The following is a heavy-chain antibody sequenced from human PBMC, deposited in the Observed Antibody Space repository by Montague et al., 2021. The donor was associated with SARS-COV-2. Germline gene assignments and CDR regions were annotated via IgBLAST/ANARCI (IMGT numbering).Heavy chain of an antibody. CDR2: FYSVGST. J-gene: IGHJ3*02. V-gene: IGHV4-59*02. CDR3: ARDTMTADAFDI. D-gene: IGHD2-2*01. CDR1: GASVGSSD. Sequence: SETLSLTCTVSGASVGSSDRGWIRQSPGKGLEWIGYFYSVGSTDYNPSLKSRATISRDTAKNQFSLKVRSVNAADTAVYYGARDTMTADAFDIWGQGTMVTVSS.